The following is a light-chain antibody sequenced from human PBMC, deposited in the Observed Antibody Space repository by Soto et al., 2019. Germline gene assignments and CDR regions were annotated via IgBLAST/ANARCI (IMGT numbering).Light chain of an antibody. CDR1: SSNIGAGYD. Sequence: QSVLTQPPSLSGAPGQRVTISCTGSSSNIGAGYDVHWYQQLPGTAPKLLIYVNTNRPSGVPDRFSGSKSGTSASLAIAGLQAEDEADYYCQSYDTNLSGVIFGGGTKVTVL. CDR2: VNT. V-gene: IGLV1-40*01. CDR3: QSYDTNLSGVI. J-gene: IGLJ2*01.